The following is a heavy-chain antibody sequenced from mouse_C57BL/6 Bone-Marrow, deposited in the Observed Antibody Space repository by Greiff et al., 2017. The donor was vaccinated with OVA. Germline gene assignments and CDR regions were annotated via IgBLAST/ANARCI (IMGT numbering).Heavy chain of an antibody. CDR2: IYPGGGYT. V-gene: IGHV1-63*01. CDR1: GYTFTNYW. Sequence: QVQLQQSGAELVRPGTSVKMSCKASGYTFTNYWIGWAKQRPGHGLEWIGDIYPGGGYTNYNEKFKGKATLTADKSSSTAYMQFSSLTSEDSAIYYCARADYYDLYAMDYWGQGTSVTVSS. CDR3: ARADYYDLYAMDY. D-gene: IGHD1-1*01. J-gene: IGHJ4*01.